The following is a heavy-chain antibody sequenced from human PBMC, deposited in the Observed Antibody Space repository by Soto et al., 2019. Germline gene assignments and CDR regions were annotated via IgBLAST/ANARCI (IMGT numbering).Heavy chain of an antibody. D-gene: IGHD6-13*01. CDR2: IKQDGSEK. V-gene: IGHV3-7*05. J-gene: IGHJ6*02. CDR1: GFTFSSYW. CDR3: ARDSGSSWYGNYHYGMDV. Sequence: GGSLRLSCAASGFTFSSYWMSWVRQAPGKGLEWVANIKQDGSEKYYVDSVKGRFTISRDNAKNSLYLQMNSLRAEDTAVYYCARDSGSSWYGNYHYGMDVWGQGTTVTVSS.